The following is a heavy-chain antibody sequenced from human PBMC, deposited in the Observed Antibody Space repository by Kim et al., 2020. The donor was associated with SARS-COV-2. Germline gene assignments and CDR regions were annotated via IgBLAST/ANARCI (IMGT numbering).Heavy chain of an antibody. Sequence: GGSLRLSCAASGFTFSDYYMSWIRQAPGKGLEWVSYISSSSSYTNYADSVKGRFTISRDNAKNSLYLQMNSLRAEDTAVYYCARAYTHPRGYFDYWGQGTLVTVSS. CDR1: GFTFSDYY. J-gene: IGHJ4*02. CDR3: ARAYTHPRGYFDY. V-gene: IGHV3-11*05. D-gene: IGHD5-18*01. CDR2: ISSSSSYT.